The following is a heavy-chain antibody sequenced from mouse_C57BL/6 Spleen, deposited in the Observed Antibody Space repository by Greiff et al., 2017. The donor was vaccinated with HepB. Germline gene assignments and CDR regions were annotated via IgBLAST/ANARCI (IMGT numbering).Heavy chain of an antibody. D-gene: IGHD2-3*01. CDR1: GYSITSGYD. J-gene: IGHJ4*01. V-gene: IGHV3-1*01. CDR3: ARGGLLHYAMDY. Sequence: EVQGVESGPGMVKPSQSLSLTCTVTGYSITSGYDWHWIRHFPGNQLEWMSYISYSGSTNYNPSLKSRISITHDTSKNHFYLKLNSVTTEDTATYYCARGGLLHYAMDYWGQGTSVTVSS. CDR2: ISYSGST.